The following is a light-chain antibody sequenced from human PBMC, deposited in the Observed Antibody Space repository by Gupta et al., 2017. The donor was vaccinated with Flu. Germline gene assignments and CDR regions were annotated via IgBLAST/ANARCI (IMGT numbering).Light chain of an antibody. J-gene: IGLJ1*01. V-gene: IGLV3-9*01. Sequence: SYDLRQPPSVSVALGQTAKITCGGNDIGSKNVHWYQQKPGQAPLLVLYRDGSRPSGIPERFSASDWGNTATLTIRGAQGGDEADYFCQVWDSNTYVFGPGTKVTVL. CDR1: DIGSKN. CDR2: RDG. CDR3: QVWDSNTYV.